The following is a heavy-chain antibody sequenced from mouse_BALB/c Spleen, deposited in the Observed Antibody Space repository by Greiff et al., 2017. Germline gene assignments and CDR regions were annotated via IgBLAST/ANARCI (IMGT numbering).Heavy chain of an antibody. V-gene: IGHV3-6*02. CDR2: ISYDGSN. CDR1: GYSITSGYY. J-gene: IGHJ3*01. D-gene: IGHD2-1*01. Sequence: EVKLQESGPGLVKPSQSLSLTCSVTGYSITSGYYWNWIRQFPGNKLEWMGYISYDGSNNYNPSLKNRISITRDTSKNQFFLKLNSVTTEDTATYYCASPIYYGNYGVAYWGQGTLVTVSA. CDR3: ASPIYYGNYGVAY.